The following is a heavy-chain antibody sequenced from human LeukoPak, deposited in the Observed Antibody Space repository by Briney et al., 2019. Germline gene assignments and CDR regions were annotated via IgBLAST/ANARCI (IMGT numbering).Heavy chain of an antibody. V-gene: IGHV3-23*01. CDR2: ISGSGGST. J-gene: IGHJ4*02. CDR1: GFTFSSYA. Sequence: PGGSLRLSCAASGFTFSSYAMSWVRQAPGKGLEWVSAISGSGGSTYYADSVKGRFTISRDNAKNTLYLQMNSLRAEDTAVYYCAKTTTLLGYCSSTSCRGIDYWGQGTLVTVSS. D-gene: IGHD2-2*01. CDR3: AKTTTLLGYCSSTSCRGIDY.